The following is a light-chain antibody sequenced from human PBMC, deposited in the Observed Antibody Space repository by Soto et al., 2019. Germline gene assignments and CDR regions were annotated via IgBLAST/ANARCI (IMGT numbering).Light chain of an antibody. V-gene: IGKV3-15*01. J-gene: IGKJ1*01. CDR3: QQYNTWPPT. CDR1: QSVSSN. CDR2: GAS. Sequence: EIVMTQSPATLSVSPGERATLSCRASQSVSSNLAWYQQKPGQAPRLLIYGASTRATGVPARISGSASGTEFTLTISSLQSEDFAVYSCQQYNTWPPTFGQGTRWISN.